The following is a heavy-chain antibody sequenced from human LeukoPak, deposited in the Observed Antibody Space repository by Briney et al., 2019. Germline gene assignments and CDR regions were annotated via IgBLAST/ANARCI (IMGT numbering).Heavy chain of an antibody. V-gene: IGHV3-21*01. CDR3: TRSGLDVGDY. CDR2: ISSSRSYT. Sequence: GGSLRLSCAASGFTFSSYNMNWVRQAPGKGLEWVSCISSSRSYTYYADSVTGRFTISRDNAKNTLYLQMNSLRAEDTAVYYCTRSGLDVGDYWGQGTLVTVSS. CDR1: GFTFSSYN. J-gene: IGHJ4*02. D-gene: IGHD1-26*01.